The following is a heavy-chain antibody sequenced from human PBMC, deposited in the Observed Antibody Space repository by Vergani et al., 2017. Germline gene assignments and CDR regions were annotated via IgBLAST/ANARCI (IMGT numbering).Heavy chain of an antibody. V-gene: IGHV4-61*02. D-gene: IGHD3-10*01. CDR3: VSDSWRSDLRGVYWFDT. Sequence: QVHLNEAGPGLVKPSKTLSLTCTVSGASITSGSFYWGWLRQPAGKGLEWIGRIHASGTKNYNPSLRSRVTLSVDTSKNQLSLKMISMTAADSAVYYWVSDSWRSDLRGVYWFDTWGQRTLVSVSS. J-gene: IGHJ5*02. CDR2: IHASGTK. CDR1: GASITSGSFY.